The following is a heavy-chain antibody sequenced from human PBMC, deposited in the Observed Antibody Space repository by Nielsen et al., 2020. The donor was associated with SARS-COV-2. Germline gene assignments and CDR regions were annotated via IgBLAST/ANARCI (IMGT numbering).Heavy chain of an antibody. V-gene: IGHV4-34*01. J-gene: IGHJ4*02. Sequence: SETLSLTCAVYGCSFSGYYWSWIRQPPGKGLEWIGEINHSGSTNYSPSLKSRVTISVDTSKNQFSLKLSSVTAADTAVYYCARELAVAGIDYFDYWGQGTLVTVSS. CDR2: INHSGST. CDR1: GCSFSGYY. CDR3: ARELAVAGIDYFDY. D-gene: IGHD6-19*01.